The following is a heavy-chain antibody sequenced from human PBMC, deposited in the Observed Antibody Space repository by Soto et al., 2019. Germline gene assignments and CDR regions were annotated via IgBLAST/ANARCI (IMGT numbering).Heavy chain of an antibody. CDR2: IYYSGST. CDR3: ARDDPRRHMVVGP. D-gene: IGHD2-15*01. Sequence: QVQLQESGPGLVKPSQTLSLTCTVSGGCISSGGYYWSWIRQHPGKGLECIGYIYYSGSTYYNPSLKSRVTISVDTSKNQFSLKLSSVTAADTAVYYCARDDPRRHMVVGPWGQGTLVTVSS. J-gene: IGHJ5*02. V-gene: IGHV4-31*03. CDR1: GGCISSGGYY.